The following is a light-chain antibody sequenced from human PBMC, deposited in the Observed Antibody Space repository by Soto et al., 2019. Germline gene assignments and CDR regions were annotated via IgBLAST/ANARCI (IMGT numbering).Light chain of an antibody. CDR1: QSVSGSY. Sequence: EIVLTQSPGTLSLSPGETATLSCRASQSVSGSYVAWYQQKPGQAPRVLIYAASSRATGIPDRFRGSGSGTDFPLTIRRLETEDFAIYYCQEYGSSPPYTFGQGTKLEIK. CDR2: AAS. J-gene: IGKJ2*01. CDR3: QEYGSSPPYT. V-gene: IGKV3-20*01.